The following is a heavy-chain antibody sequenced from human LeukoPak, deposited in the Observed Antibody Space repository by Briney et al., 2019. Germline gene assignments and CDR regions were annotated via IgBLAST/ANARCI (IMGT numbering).Heavy chain of an antibody. Sequence: SETLSLTCNVSGGSISGRYWSWVRQPPGKGLEWIGYIYYTGSTNYNPSLNSRVTISIDTSKNQFSLKLSSVTAADTAVYSCARDSPPAWGQGTLVTVSS. CDR1: GGSISGRY. V-gene: IGHV4-59*11. J-gene: IGHJ4*02. CDR3: ARDSPPA. D-gene: IGHD2-2*01. CDR2: IYYTGST.